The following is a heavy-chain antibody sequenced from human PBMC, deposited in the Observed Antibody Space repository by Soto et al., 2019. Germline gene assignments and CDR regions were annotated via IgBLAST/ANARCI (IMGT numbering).Heavy chain of an antibody. CDR1: GFTFSSYG. Sequence: VQLAESGGGVVQPGRSLRLSCVASGFTFSSYGMTWVRQAPGKGLEWVAVISNDGSYDFYADSVKGRFTISRDNSKNTLLLQMNSLKPEDTAVYYCAKDSGYQLPDNYFYYGLDVWGQGTTVTVSS. V-gene: IGHV3-30*18. CDR3: AKDSGYQLPDNYFYYGLDV. D-gene: IGHD2-2*01. J-gene: IGHJ6*02. CDR2: ISNDGSYD.